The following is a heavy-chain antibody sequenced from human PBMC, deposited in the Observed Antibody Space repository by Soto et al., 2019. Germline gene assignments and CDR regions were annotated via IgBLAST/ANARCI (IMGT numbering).Heavy chain of an antibody. CDR2: IYHSWST. J-gene: IGHJ4*02. V-gene: IGHV4-30-2*01. Sequence: QLQLQESGSGLVKPSQTLSLTCAVSGGSISSGGYSWSWIRQPPGKGLEWIGYIYHSWSTYYNPSLKSRVTRSVDRSKNQFSLKLSSVTAADTAVYYCAGGPGVARNYWGQGTLVTVSS. CDR3: AGGPGVARNY. CDR1: GGSISSGGYS. D-gene: IGHD5-12*01.